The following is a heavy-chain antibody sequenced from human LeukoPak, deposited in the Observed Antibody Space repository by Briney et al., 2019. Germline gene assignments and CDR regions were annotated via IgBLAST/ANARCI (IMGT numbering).Heavy chain of an antibody. Sequence: GGSLRLSCAASGFTFSRYYMHWVRQAPGKGLVWVSRINSDGSSTTYADSVKGRFTISRDNAKNTLYLQMNSLKVEDTAVYYCTRVFVGDEYSSSGYWGQGALVTVSS. J-gene: IGHJ4*02. D-gene: IGHD6-13*01. CDR3: TRVFVGDEYSSSGY. V-gene: IGHV3-74*01. CDR1: GFTFSRYY. CDR2: INSDGSST.